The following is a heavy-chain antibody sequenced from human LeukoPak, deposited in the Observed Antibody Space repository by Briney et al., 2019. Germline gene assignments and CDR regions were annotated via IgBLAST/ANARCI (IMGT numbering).Heavy chain of an antibody. Sequence: TGGSLRLSCAASGITLSNSAMGWVRQAPGKGLEWVSAISRSGDRTFYADSVKGRFTNSRDSSIDTLFLQMNSLRAEDTAVYFCAKELRPNDYWGQGTLVTVS. J-gene: IGHJ4*02. CDR2: ISRSGDRT. CDR3: AKELRPNDY. CDR1: GITLSNSA. D-gene: IGHD2-15*01. V-gene: IGHV3-23*01.